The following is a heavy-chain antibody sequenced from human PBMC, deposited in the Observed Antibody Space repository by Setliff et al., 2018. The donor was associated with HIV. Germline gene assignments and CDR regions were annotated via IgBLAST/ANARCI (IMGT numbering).Heavy chain of an antibody. CDR3: ARGDGYRGNDAYYDTGLDV. CDR1: GYSISIGYY. D-gene: IGHD5-12*01. J-gene: IGHJ6*02. V-gene: IGHV4-38-2*01. CDR2: NYHSGTT. Sequence: SETLSLTCAVSGYSISIGYYWGWIRQTPGKGLEWIGSNYHSGTTYYNPSLRSRVTISLDTSKNHFSLKLSSVTAADTAVYYCARGDGYRGNDAYYDTGLDVWGQGITVTVSS.